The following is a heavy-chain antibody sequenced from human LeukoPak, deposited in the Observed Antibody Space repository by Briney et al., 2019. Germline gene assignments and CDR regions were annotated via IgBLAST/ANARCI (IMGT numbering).Heavy chain of an antibody. D-gene: IGHD6-19*01. V-gene: IGHV1-2*02. Sequence: ASVKVSCKASGYTFTGYYMHWVRQAPGQGLEWMGWINPNSGGTNYAQKFQGRVTMTRDTSISTAYMELSRLRSDDAAVYYCATDQTPSTIAVPGTVFDYWGQGTLVPVSS. CDR1: GYTFTGYY. J-gene: IGHJ4*02. CDR2: INPNSGGT. CDR3: ATDQTPSTIAVPGTVFDY.